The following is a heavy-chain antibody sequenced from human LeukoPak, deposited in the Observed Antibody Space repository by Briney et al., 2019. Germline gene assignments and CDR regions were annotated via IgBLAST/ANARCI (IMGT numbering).Heavy chain of an antibody. Sequence: ASVKVSCKASGYAFTGYYMHWVRQAPGQGLEWMGRINPNSGGTNYAQKFQGRVTMTRDTSISTAYMELSRLRSDDTAVYYCARSKPPFSGSYRGYYFDYWGQGTLVTVSS. J-gene: IGHJ4*02. V-gene: IGHV1-2*06. D-gene: IGHD1-26*01. CDR2: INPNSGGT. CDR1: GYAFTGYY. CDR3: ARSKPPFSGSYRGYYFDY.